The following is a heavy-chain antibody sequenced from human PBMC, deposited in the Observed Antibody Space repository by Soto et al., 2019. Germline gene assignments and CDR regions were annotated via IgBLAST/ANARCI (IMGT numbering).Heavy chain of an antibody. CDR3: ARESSGWPHEGFDY. J-gene: IGHJ4*02. Sequence: ETLTLTCAVTGASISRYSSISFRLPPWEGLEWIVYMYYSGSTNYNPSLKSRVTISVDTSKNQFSLKLSSVTAADTAVYYCARESSGWPHEGFDYWGQGTLVTVSS. D-gene: IGHD6-19*01. CDR2: MYYSGST. CDR1: GASISRYS. V-gene: IGHV4-59*01.